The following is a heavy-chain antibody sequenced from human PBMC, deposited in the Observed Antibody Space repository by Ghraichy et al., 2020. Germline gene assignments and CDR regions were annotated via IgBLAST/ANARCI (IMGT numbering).Heavy chain of an antibody. D-gene: IGHD3-10*01. CDR3: ARPGGSGSMGLDAFDI. Sequence: SETLSLTCTVSGGSISSYYWSWIRQPPGKGLEWIGYIYYSGSTNYNPSLKSRVTISVDTSKNQFSLKLSSVTAADTAVYYCARPGGSGSMGLDAFDIWGQGTMVTVSS. CDR1: GGSISSYY. V-gene: IGHV4-59*01. J-gene: IGHJ3*02. CDR2: IYYSGST.